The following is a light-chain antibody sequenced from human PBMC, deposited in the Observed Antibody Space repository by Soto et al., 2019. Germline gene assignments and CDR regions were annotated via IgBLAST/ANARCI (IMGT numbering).Light chain of an antibody. CDR3: QECGNLPPT. CDR1: QDISNH. J-gene: IGKJ4*01. CDR2: GAY. V-gene: IGKV1-33*01. Sequence: DIQMTQSPSSLSASVGDRVTITCQASQDISNHLNWYQQTSGKAPKLLIYGAYNLETGVPSRFTGGQSGTHFTFTGTGLQPDDVATYFCQECGNLPPTFGGGTQVEI.